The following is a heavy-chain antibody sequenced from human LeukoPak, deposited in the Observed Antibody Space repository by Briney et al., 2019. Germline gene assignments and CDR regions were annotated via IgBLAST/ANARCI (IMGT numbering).Heavy chain of an antibody. CDR3: AKPATGITIFGDAFDI. CDR2: VHSSGST. V-gene: IGHV4-4*07. D-gene: IGHD3-3*01. Sequence: PSETLSLTCTVSGGSISSHYWSWIRQPAGKGLEWIGRVHSSGSTNYNPSLTSRVTISVDTSKNQLSLKLSSATAADTAVYYCAKPATGITIFGDAFDIWGQGTMVTVSS. J-gene: IGHJ3*02. CDR1: GGSISSHY.